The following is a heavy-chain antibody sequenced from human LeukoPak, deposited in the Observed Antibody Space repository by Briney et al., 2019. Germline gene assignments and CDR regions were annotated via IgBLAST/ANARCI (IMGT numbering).Heavy chain of an antibody. Sequence: GGSLRLSCTVSGFTVSSSWMHWVRQAPGKGPLWVSGINSDGSITNYADFVKGRFTISRDNAKNTLYLQMNSLRVEDTAVYYCAVYISERNWGQGTLVTVSS. CDR3: AVYISERN. CDR1: GFTVSSSW. V-gene: IGHV3-74*01. CDR2: INSDGSIT. D-gene: IGHD1-26*01. J-gene: IGHJ4*02.